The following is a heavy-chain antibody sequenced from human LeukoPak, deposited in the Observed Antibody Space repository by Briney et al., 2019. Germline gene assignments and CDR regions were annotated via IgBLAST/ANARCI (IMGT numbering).Heavy chain of an antibody. V-gene: IGHV3-20*04. D-gene: IGHD3-3*01. CDR1: GFTFDDYA. J-gene: IGHJ3*02. CDR2: INWNGGST. Sequence: GGSLRLSCAASGFTFDDYAMSWVRQAPGKGLEWVSCINWNGGSTGYEESVKGRFTISRDNAKNSLYLQMNSLRAEDTALYYCARDFFTETYAFDIWGQGTMVTVSS. CDR3: ARDFFTETYAFDI.